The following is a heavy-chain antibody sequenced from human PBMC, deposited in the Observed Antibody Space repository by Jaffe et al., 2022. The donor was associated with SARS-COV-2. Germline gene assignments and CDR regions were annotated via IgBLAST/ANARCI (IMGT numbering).Heavy chain of an antibody. D-gene: IGHD6-13*01. J-gene: IGHJ4*02. Sequence: QLQLQESGPGLVKPSETLSLTCTVSGGSISSSSYYWGWIRQPPGKGLEWIGSIYYSGSTYYNPSLKSRVTISVDTSKNQFSLKLSSVTAADTAVYYCARSYSSSWSAVPYFDYWGQGTLVTVSS. CDR1: GGSISSSSYY. CDR2: IYYSGST. CDR3: ARSYSSSWSAVPYFDY. V-gene: IGHV4-39*01.